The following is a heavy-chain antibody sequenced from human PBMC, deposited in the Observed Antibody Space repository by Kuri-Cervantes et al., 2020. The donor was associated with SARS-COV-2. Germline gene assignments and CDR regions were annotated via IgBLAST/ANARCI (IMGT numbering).Heavy chain of an antibody. CDR3: ARVAGRVGATYY. D-gene: IGHD1-26*01. CDR1: AGTFSSYA. Sequence: SVKVSCKASAGTFSSYAISWVRQAPGQGLEWMGGIIPILGIAHYVQKFQGRVTITADKSTSTAYMELRSLRSDDTAMYYCARVAGRVGATYYWGQGTLVTCSS. J-gene: IGHJ4*02. V-gene: IGHV1-69*10. CDR2: IIPILGIA.